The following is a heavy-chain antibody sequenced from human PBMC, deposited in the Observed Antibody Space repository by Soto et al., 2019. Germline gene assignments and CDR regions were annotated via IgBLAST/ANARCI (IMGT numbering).Heavy chain of an antibody. CDR2: IYSGST. V-gene: IGHV4-38-2*01. CDR1: GYSITSDYY. CDR3: AKKGYYPSGKINLFDS. J-gene: IGHJ4*02. Sequence: SETLSLTCAVSGYSITSDYYWGWIRQPPGKGLEWIGIIYSGSTYHNPSLKSRVTISVDTSKNQFSLRLTSVTAADTAMYYCAKKGYYPSGKINLFDSWGQGTLVTVSS. D-gene: IGHD3-10*01.